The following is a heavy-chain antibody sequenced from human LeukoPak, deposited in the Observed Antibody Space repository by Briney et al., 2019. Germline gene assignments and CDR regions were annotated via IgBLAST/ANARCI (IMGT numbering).Heavy chain of an antibody. CDR1: GFTFSNFA. V-gene: IGHV3-23*01. J-gene: IGHJ4*02. CDR2: ISGSGGST. CDR3: AKDDYDILTGWAPSDY. Sequence: GGSPKLSCAASGFTFSNFAMTWVRQAPGKGLEWVSAISGSGGSTYYADSVKGRFTISRDNSKNTLYLQMNSLRAEDTAVYYCAKDDYDILTGWAPSDYWGQGTLVTVSS. D-gene: IGHD3-9*01.